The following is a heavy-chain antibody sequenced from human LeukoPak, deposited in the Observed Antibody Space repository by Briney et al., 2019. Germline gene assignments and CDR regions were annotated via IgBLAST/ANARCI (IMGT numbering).Heavy chain of an antibody. J-gene: IGHJ4*02. V-gene: IGHV3-30*02. Sequence: GGSLRLSCAASGFTFSSYWMSWVRQAPGKGLEWVAFIRYDGSIKSYADSVKGRFTISRDNSNNTLYLQMNSLGAEDTAVYYCAKVSENLILAYWGQGILVTVSS. CDR1: GFTFSSYW. CDR3: AKVSENLILAY. D-gene: IGHD2/OR15-2a*01. CDR2: IRYDGSIK.